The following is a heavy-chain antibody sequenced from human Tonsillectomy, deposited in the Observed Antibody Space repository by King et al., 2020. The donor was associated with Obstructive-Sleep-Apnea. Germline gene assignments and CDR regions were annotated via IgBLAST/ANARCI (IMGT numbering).Heavy chain of an antibody. CDR2: IHHSGST. CDR1: GGSISSTNW. V-gene: IGHV4-4*02. CDR3: ARVTWRPYYYGMDV. D-gene: IGHD5-24*01. Sequence: QVQLQESGPGLVKPSGTLSLTCAVSGGSISSTNWWSWVRQPPGKGLRWIGEIHHSGSTNYNPSLKSRVTISVDKSKSQFSLKLSSVTAADTAVYYCARVTWRPYYYGMDVWGQGTTVTVSS. J-gene: IGHJ6*02.